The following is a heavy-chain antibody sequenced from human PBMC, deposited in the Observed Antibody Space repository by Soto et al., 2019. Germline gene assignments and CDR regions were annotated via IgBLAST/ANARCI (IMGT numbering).Heavy chain of an antibody. V-gene: IGHV3-23*01. J-gene: IGHJ4*02. CDR1: GFTFGSYA. D-gene: IGHD4-17*01. Sequence: GGSLRLSCAASGFTFGSYAMTWVRQAPGKGLEWVSSISGSGGSTYYADSVKGRFTISRDNSKNTLYLQVSSLRAEDTAVYYCARDRGILPYYGAYSTFDYWGKGTPVTVSS. CDR2: ISGSGGST. CDR3: ARDRGILPYYGAYSTFDY.